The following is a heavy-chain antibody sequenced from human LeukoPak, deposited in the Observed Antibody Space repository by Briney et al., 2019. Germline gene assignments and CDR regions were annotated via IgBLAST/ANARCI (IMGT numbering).Heavy chain of an antibody. CDR1: GFTVSSNY. J-gene: IGHJ4*02. CDR2: IYSGGST. Sequence: GGSLRLSCAASGFTVSSNYMSWVRQAPGKGLEWVSVIYSGGSTYYADSVKGRFTISRDNSKNTLYLQMNSLRAEDTAVYYCARDLAGDGYSVYWGQGTLVTVSS. V-gene: IGHV3-53*01. CDR3: ARDLAGDGYSVY. D-gene: IGHD5-24*01.